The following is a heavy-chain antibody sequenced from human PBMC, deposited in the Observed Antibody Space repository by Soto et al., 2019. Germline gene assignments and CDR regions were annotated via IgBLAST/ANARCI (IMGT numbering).Heavy chain of an antibody. V-gene: IGHV1-18*01. J-gene: IGHJ4*02. CDR1: GYTFTSYG. Sequence: ASVKVSCKASGYTFTSYGISWVRQAPGQGLEWMGWISAYNGNTNYAQKLQGRVTMTTDTSTSTAYMELRSLRSDDTAVYYCARLFSCSSTSRYTFDYWGQGTLVPVSS. CDR2: ISAYNGNT. D-gene: IGHD2-2*01. CDR3: ARLFSCSSTSRYTFDY.